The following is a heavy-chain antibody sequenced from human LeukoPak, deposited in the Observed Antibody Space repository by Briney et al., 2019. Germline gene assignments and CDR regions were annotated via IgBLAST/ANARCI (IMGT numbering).Heavy chain of an antibody. CDR1: GGSFSDYY. J-gene: IGHJ6*03. D-gene: IGHD3-10*01. CDR3: ARLAYGSGSSIPWYYYYYMDV. Sequence: PSETLSLTCAVYGGSFSDYYWSWIRQPPGKGLEWIGYIYYSGSTNYNPSLKSRVTISVDTSKNQFSLKLSSVTAADTAVYYCARLAYGSGSSIPWYYYYYMDVWGKGTTVTISS. CDR2: IYYSGST. V-gene: IGHV4-59*01.